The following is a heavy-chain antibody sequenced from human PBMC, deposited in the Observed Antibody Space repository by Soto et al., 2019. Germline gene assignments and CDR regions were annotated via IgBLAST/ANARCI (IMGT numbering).Heavy chain of an antibody. CDR2: ISGSGGST. CDR3: EKDLGYYGSGSYHNY. Sequence: GGSLRLSCAASGFTFSSYAMSWVRQAPGKGLEWVSAISGSGGSTYYADSVKGRFTISRDNSKNTLYLQMNSLRAEDTAVYYCEKDLGYYGSGSYHNYWGQGTLVTASS. CDR1: GFTFSSYA. J-gene: IGHJ4*02. V-gene: IGHV3-23*01. D-gene: IGHD3-10*01.